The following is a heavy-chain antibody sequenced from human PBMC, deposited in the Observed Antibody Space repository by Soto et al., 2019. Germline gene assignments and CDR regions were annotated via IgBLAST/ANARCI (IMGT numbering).Heavy chain of an antibody. D-gene: IGHD5-18*01. Sequence: GGSLRLSCEASGLTFSRFWMTWVRRAPGKGLEWVATIKEDGSEKYYVDSVKGRFTISRDNTKNSVYLQMSSLRGEDTAVYYCASKAYSYPYWGQGTLVTVSS. CDR3: ASKAYSYPY. V-gene: IGHV3-7*03. J-gene: IGHJ4*02. CDR2: IKEDGSEK. CDR1: GLTFSRFW.